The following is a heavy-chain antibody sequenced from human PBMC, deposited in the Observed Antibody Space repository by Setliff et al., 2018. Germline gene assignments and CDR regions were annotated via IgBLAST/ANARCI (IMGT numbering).Heavy chain of an antibody. Sequence: SVKVSCKASGGTFSSYAIDWVRQAPGQGLEWMGGIIPIFGTTNYAQEFQGRVTIITDESTSTAYMELSSLRFEDTAVYYCAREGVDTRSSTDYRYYMDLWGKGTTVTVSS. D-gene: IGHD5-18*01. CDR1: GGTFSSYA. J-gene: IGHJ6*03. V-gene: IGHV1-69*05. CDR2: IIPIFGTT. CDR3: AREGVDTRSSTDYRYYMDL.